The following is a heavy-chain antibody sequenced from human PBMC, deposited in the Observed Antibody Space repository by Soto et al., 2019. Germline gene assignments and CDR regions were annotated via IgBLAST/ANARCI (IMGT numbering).Heavy chain of an antibody. V-gene: IGHV3-23*01. CDR2: ISGSVGST. CDR3: AKDRTIASRNFDS. Sequence: GGSLRLSCAASGFTFSDHGMHWVRQAPGKGLEWVSSISGSVGSTFYADSVKGRFTISRDNSMNTLYLQMNSLRAEDTAVYYCAKDRTIASRNFDSWGQGALVTVSS. J-gene: IGHJ4*02. D-gene: IGHD6-6*01. CDR1: GFTFSDHG.